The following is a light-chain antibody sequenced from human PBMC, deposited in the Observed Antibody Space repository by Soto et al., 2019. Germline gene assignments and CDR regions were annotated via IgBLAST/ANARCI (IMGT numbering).Light chain of an antibody. Sequence: EIVLTQSPGTLSLSPGERAALSFMASQNINNNYLAWYQQKPGQAPRLLIYGASNRATGIPARFSGSGSGTDFTLTIRSLEPEDFAIYYCQQRANWPLTTFGHGTRLEIK. CDR3: QQRANWPLTT. V-gene: IGKV3D-20*02. CDR2: GAS. J-gene: IGKJ5*01. CDR1: QNINNNY.